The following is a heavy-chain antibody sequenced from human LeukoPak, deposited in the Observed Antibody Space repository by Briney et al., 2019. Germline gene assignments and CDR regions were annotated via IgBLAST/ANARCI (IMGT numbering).Heavy chain of an antibody. J-gene: IGHJ4*02. D-gene: IGHD3-22*01. Sequence: GGSLRLSCAASGFTFDDYAMHWVRQAPGKGLEWVSPISGDGGSTYYADSVKGRFTISRDNSKNSLYLQMNSLRTEETALYYCAKDSYYYYDSSGYATYYFDYWAQGTLVTVSS. V-gene: IGHV3-43*02. CDR2: ISGDGGST. CDR3: AKDSYYYYDSSGYATYYFDY. CDR1: GFTFDDYA.